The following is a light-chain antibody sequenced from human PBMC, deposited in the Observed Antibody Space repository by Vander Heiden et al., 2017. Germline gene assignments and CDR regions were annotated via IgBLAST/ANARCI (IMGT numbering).Light chain of an antibody. CDR1: QGISSY. J-gene: IGKJ4*01. CDR2: AAS. Sequence: AIRMTQSPSSFSASTGDRVTITCRASQGISSYLAWYQQKPGKAPKLLIYAASTLQSGVPSRFSGSGSGTDFTLTISCLQSEDFATYYCQQYYSYPLLTFGGETKVEIK. CDR3: QQYYSYPLLT. V-gene: IGKV1-8*01.